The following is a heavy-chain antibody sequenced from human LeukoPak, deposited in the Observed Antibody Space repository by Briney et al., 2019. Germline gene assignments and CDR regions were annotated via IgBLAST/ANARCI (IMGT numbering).Heavy chain of an antibody. CDR2: IYYSGST. D-gene: IGHD1-26*01. CDR1: GGSISPYY. V-gene: IGHV4-59*08. J-gene: IGHJ4*02. CDR3: ARHGGGGESYPRVFDY. Sequence: PSETLSLTCTASGGSISPYYWSWLRQPPGKGLEWIGYIYYSGSTNYNPSLKSRVTISVDTSKNQFSLKLSSATAADTAMYYCARHGGGGESYPRVFDYWGRGNLVTVSS.